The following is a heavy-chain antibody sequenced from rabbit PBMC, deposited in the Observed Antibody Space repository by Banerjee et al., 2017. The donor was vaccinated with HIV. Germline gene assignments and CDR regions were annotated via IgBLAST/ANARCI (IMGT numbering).Heavy chain of an antibody. Sequence: QSLEESGGDLVKPGASLTLTCKASGIDFSGYYYTCWVRQAPGKGLEWIACIYTGSSGGTHYATWARGRFTISKTSSTTVTLQMTSLTAADTATYFCARGTSGSSYFYFNLWGQGTLVTVS. CDR2: IYTGSSGGT. CDR3: ARGTSGSSYFYFNL. D-gene: IGHD8-1*01. J-gene: IGHJ4*01. CDR1: GIDFSGYYY. V-gene: IGHV1S40*01.